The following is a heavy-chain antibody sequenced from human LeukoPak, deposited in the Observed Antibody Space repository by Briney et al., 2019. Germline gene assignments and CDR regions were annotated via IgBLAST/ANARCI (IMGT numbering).Heavy chain of an antibody. Sequence: PGGSLRLSCAASGFTFDDYAMHWVRQAPGKGLEWVSLISGDGVSTFYADSVKGRFSISRDNSKNSPSLEMNSLRTEDTAMYHCARESGKFDYWGQGTLVAVSS. CDR2: ISGDGVST. CDR1: GFTFDDYA. CDR3: ARESGKFDY. J-gene: IGHJ4*02. V-gene: IGHV3-43*02.